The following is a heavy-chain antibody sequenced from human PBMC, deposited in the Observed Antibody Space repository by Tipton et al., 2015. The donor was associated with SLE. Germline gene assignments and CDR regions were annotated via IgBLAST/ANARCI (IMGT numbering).Heavy chain of an antibody. D-gene: IGHD4-11*01. J-gene: IGHJ5*02. CDR2: IYRNGGI. Sequence: TLSLTCTVSGASISSADNSWSWIRQPAGKALEWIGRIYRNGGIEYNPSLRRRVTISLDTPKNQFSLKLSSVTAADTALYYCAREADYTHYNYFDPWGQGTLVTVSS. V-gene: IGHV4-61*02. CDR1: GASISSADNS. CDR3: AREADYTHYNYFDP.